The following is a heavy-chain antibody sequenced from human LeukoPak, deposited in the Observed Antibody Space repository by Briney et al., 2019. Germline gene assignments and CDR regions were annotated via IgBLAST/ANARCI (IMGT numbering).Heavy chain of an antibody. CDR1: GGSLSSGGYS. J-gene: IGHJ5*02. CDR2: MYHSGGT. CDR3: ARAAPYGSGRNWFDP. Sequence: SQTLSLTCAVSGGSLSSGGYSWSWIRQPPGKGLEWIGYMYHSGGTYYNPSLKSRVTISVDRSRNQFSLELRSVTAADTAVYYCARAAPYGSGRNWFDPWGQGTLVTVSS. D-gene: IGHD3-10*01. V-gene: IGHV4-30-2*01.